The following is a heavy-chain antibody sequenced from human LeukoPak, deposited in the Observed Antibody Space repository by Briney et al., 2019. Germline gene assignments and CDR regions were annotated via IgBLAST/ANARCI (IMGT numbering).Heavy chain of an antibody. CDR2: ISVDSIT. Sequence: GGSPRLSCAASGXTFSSYALSWVRQAPGKGLDWVSSISVDSITYYLDSVKGRFTISRDNSKSTLYLQMHSLRAEDTALYYCAKCNLNNCREGFDIWGQGTMVTVSS. J-gene: IGHJ3*02. V-gene: IGHV3-23*01. CDR1: GXTFSSYA. D-gene: IGHD1-1*01. CDR3: AKCNLNNCREGFDI.